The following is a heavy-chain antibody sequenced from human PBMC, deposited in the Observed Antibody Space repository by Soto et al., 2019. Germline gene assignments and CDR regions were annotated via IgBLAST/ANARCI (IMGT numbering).Heavy chain of an antibody. D-gene: IGHD4-17*01. CDR3: ARGEDAHGDFGSMDV. Sequence: QVQLVQSGAEVKKPGSSVKVSCRASGGHFDRFALSWLRQAHGQGLEWMGGIIPFLSATTYAHKFQGRVTITADESASTLYLELRSLTSDDTAFYYCARGEDAHGDFGSMDVWGQGTSVTVSS. CDR1: GGHFDRFA. CDR2: IIPFLSAT. J-gene: IGHJ6*02. V-gene: IGHV1-69*01.